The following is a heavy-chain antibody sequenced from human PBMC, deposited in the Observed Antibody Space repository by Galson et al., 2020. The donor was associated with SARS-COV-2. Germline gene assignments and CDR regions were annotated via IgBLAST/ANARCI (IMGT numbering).Heavy chain of an antibody. V-gene: IGHV3-21*01. CDR2: IRSSSSYI. CDR1: GFTFSRYS. CDR3: ARYAGYCSGGSCRYDAFDI. D-gene: IGHD2-15*01. Sequence: KIGESLKISCAASGFTFSRYSMNWVRKAPGKGLEWVSSIRSSSSYIYYADSVKGRFTISRDNAKNSLYLHMNSLRAEDTAVYYCARYAGYCSGGSCRYDAFDIWGQGTMVTVSS. J-gene: IGHJ3*02.